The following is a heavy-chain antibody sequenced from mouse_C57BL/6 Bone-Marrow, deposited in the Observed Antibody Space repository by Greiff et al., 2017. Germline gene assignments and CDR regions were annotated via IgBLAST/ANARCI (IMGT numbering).Heavy chain of an antibody. CDR1: GYTFTSYG. Sequence: VQLQQSGAELARPGASVKLSCKASGYTFTSYGISWVKQRTGQGLEWIGEIYPRSGNTYYNEKFKGKATLTADKSSSTAYMELRSLTSEDSAVYFCERPITTVGVPEYFDVWGTGTTVTVAS. V-gene: IGHV1-81*01. D-gene: IGHD1-1*01. CDR2: IYPRSGNT. J-gene: IGHJ1*03. CDR3: ERPITTVGVPEYFDV.